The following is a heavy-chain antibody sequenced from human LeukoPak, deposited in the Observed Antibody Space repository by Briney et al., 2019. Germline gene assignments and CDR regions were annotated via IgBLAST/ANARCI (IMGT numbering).Heavy chain of an antibody. CDR1: GYSFTSYW. CDR3: ARLVFVDSTAVGSSKFDP. V-gene: IGHV5-51*01. CDR2: IYPGDSDT. D-gene: IGHD6-13*01. Sequence: GESLKISCKGSGYSFTSYWIGWVRQMPGKGLEWMGIIYPGDSDTRYSPSFQGQVTISADKSISTAYLQWSSLKASDTAMYYCARLVFVDSTAVGSSKFDPWGQGTLVTVSS. J-gene: IGHJ5*02.